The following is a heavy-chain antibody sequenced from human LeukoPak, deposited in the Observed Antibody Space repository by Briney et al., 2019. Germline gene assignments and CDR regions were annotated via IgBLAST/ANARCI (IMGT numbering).Heavy chain of an antibody. CDR3: AREVPYCSGGSCYSRAFDI. CDR2: IYSGGST. J-gene: IGHJ3*02. Sequence: GGSLRLSCAASGFTVSSNYMSWVRQAPGKGLEWVSVIYSGGSTYYADSVKGRFTIPRDNSKNTLYLQMSSLRAEDTAVYYCAREVPYCSGGSCYSRAFDIWGQGTMVTVSS. CDR1: GFTVSSNY. D-gene: IGHD2-15*01. V-gene: IGHV3-66*01.